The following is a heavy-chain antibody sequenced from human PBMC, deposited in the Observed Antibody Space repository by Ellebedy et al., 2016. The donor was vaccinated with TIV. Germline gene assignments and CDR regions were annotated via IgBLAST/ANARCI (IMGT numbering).Heavy chain of an antibody. D-gene: IGHD1-14*01. Sequence: PGGSLRLSCTASGFSFGDYAMSWVRQAPGKWLEWVSSTSGSGGSSYPTDSVRGRFTFSRDNSKHTLSWQMENLRAEDTAVYYCAKDRYDGATGGKPLDAFDIWGQGTRVTVSS. CDR3: AKDRYDGATGGKPLDAFDI. V-gene: IGHV3-23*01. J-gene: IGHJ3*02. CDR1: GFSFGDYA. CDR2: TSGSGGSS.